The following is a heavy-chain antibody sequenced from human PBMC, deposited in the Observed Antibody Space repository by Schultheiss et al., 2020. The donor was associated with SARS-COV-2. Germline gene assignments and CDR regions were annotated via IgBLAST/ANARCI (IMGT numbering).Heavy chain of an antibody. CDR3: AVYFDWLSFDP. CDR2: IYPGDSDT. CDR1: GYSFTSYW. V-gene: IGHV5-51*01. D-gene: IGHD3-9*01. Sequence: GGSLRLSCKGSGYSFTSYWIGWVRQMPGKGLEWMGIIYPGDSDTRYSPSFQGQVTISADKSISTAYLQWSSLKASDTAMYDCAVYFDWLSFDPWGQGTLVTVSS. J-gene: IGHJ5*02.